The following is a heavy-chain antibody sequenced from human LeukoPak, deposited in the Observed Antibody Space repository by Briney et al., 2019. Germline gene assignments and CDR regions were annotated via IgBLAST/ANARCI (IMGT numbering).Heavy chain of an antibody. V-gene: IGHV3-21*01. CDR3: ARGHDYNFHYFDH. CDR1: GFTFSSYS. Sequence: PGGSLRLSCAASGFTFSSYSMNWVRQAPGKGLEWVSSITRSNYIYYADSVKGRFTISRDNAKNSLYLQMNSLRAEDTAVYYCARGHDYNFHYFDHWGQGTLVTVSS. J-gene: IGHJ4*02. D-gene: IGHD5-24*01. CDR2: ITRSNYI.